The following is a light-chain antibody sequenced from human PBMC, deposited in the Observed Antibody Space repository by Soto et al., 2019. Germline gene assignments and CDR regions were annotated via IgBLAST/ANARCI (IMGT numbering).Light chain of an antibody. CDR1: SSDIGAYNS. CDR3: SSYTSSITYV. J-gene: IGLJ1*01. Sequence: QSALAQPASVSGSPGQSITISCTGTSSDIGAYNSVSWYQQHPGQVPQLMIYEVSNRPSGVSNRFSGSKSGNTASLTISGLQAEDEADYYCSSYTSSITYVFGTATKVTVL. CDR2: EVS. V-gene: IGLV2-14*01.